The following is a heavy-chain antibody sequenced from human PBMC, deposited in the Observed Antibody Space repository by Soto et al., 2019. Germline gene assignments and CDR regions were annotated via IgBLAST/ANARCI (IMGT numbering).Heavy chain of an antibody. J-gene: IGHJ6*02. Sequence: LSLTRAVSPVSISSNNWWIILRQPPGKGLEWIGEIYHSGGTNYNPSLKSRVTISVDKSKNQFSLKLSSVTAADTAVYYCAMFGSGSGLDVWGQGTTVTVS. CDR3: AMFGSGSGLDV. CDR2: IYHSGGT. V-gene: IGHV4-4*02. CDR1: PVSISSNNW. D-gene: IGHD3-10*01.